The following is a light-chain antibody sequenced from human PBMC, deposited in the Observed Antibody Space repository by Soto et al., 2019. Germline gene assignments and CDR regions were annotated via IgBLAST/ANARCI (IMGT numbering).Light chain of an antibody. CDR3: QQSYSTPLIT. V-gene: IGKV1-39*01. CDR1: QSISSY. J-gene: IGKJ5*01. CDR2: AAS. Sequence: DXQMTQSPSSLSASVGDRLTITCRTSQSISSYLNSDQQKPGKAPKLXXYAASSLQSGVPSRFSGSGSSTDFTLTISSLQPEDFATYYCQQSYSTPLITFGQGTRLEIK.